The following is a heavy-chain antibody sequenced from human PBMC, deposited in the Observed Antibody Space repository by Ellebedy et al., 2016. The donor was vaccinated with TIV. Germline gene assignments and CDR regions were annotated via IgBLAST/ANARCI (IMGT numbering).Heavy chain of an antibody. CDR3: ARGMKWLVGLYYYYGMDV. V-gene: IGHV4-34*01. Sequence: SETLSLTCAVYGGSFSGYYWSWIRQPPGKGLEWIGEINHSGSTNYNPSLKSRVTVLVDTSKNQFSLKLSSVTAADTAVYYCARGMKWLVGLYYYYGMDVWGQGTTVTVSS. CDR1: GGSFSGYY. D-gene: IGHD6-19*01. CDR2: INHSGST. J-gene: IGHJ6*02.